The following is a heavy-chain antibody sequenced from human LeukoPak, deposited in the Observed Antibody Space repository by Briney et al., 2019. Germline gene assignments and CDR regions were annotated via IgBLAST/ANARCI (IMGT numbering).Heavy chain of an antibody. CDR1: GGSISCYY. Sequence: SSETLSLTCTVSGGSISCYYWSWIRQPPGKGLEWIGYIYYSGSTNYNPSLKSRVTISVDRSKNQFSLKLSSVTAADTAVYYCARDLPSSGYYFDYWGQGTLVTVSS. D-gene: IGHD6-25*01. J-gene: IGHJ4*02. CDR2: IYYSGST. CDR3: ARDLPSSGYYFDY. V-gene: IGHV4-59*12.